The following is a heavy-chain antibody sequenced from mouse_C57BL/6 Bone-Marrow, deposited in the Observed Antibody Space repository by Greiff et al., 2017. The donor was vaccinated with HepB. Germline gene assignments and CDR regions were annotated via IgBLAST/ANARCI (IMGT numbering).Heavy chain of an antibody. Sequence: EVQVVESGGGLVQPKGSLKLSCAASGFSFNTYAMNWVRQAPGKGLEWVARIRSKSNNYATYYADSVKDRFTISRDDSESMLYLQMNNLKTEDTAMYYCVRQRIYDGYSYAMDYWGQGTSVTVSS. J-gene: IGHJ4*01. CDR2: IRSKSNNYAT. CDR3: VRQRIYDGYSYAMDY. D-gene: IGHD2-3*01. CDR1: GFSFNTYA. V-gene: IGHV10-1*01.